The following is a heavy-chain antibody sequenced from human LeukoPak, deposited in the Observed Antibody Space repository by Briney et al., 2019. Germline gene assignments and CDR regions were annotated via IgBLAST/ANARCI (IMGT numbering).Heavy chain of an antibody. D-gene: IGHD3-16*01. CDR1: GFTFTNAW. J-gene: IGHJ3*02. CDR2: IYYSGST. V-gene: IGHV4-59*08. Sequence: GSLRLSCSASGFTFTNAWMSWVRQAPGKGLEWIGYIYYSGSTNYNPSLKSRVTISVDPSKNQFSLKLSSVTAADTAVYYCARLRPGGAFDIWGQGTMVTVSS. CDR3: ARLRPGGAFDI.